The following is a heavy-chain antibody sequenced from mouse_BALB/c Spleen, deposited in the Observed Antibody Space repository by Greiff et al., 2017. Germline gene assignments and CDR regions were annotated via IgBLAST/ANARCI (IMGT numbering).Heavy chain of an antibody. CDR3: ASQDNCGGEPFDD. J-gene: IGHJ2*01. Sequence: VQLQQSGAELVKPGASVKLSCTASGFNFKDSYMYWVKQRPGQGLEWIGRIDPANGSTNYDPKFQGKATITADTSSNTAYLQLSSLTSEDTAVYYCASQDNCGGEPFDDWGAGTTLTVSS. V-gene: IGHV14-3*02. D-gene: IGHD1-3*01. CDR1: GFNFKDSY. CDR2: IDPANGST.